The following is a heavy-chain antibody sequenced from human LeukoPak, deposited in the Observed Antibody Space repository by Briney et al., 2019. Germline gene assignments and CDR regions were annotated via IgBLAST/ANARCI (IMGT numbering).Heavy chain of an antibody. CDR1: GYTFTGYY. J-gene: IGHJ4*02. CDR2: INPNSGGT. V-gene: IGHV1-2*02. Sequence: ASVKVSCKASGYTFTGYYMHWVRQAPGQGLEWMGWINPNSGGTNYAQKFQGRVTMTRDTSISTAYMEPSRLRSDDTAVYYCARVGGGYCSSTSCYTWDYWGQGTLVTVSS. D-gene: IGHD2-2*02. CDR3: ARVGGGYCSSTSCYTWDY.